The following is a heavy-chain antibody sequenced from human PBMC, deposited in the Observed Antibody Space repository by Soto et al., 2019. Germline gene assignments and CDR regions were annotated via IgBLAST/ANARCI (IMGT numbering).Heavy chain of an antibody. J-gene: IGHJ4*02. CDR2: LSGSGGTT. CDR3: AKQRAGYGSGSDTFYFDF. Sequence: GGSLRLSCSTSGFTFSTYAMNWVRQAPGKGLELVSALSGSGGTTYYADSVRGRFTISRDNSKNTLFLQMSSLRAEDTALYYCAKQRAGYGSGSDTFYFDFWGQGTLVTVSS. D-gene: IGHD3-10*01. V-gene: IGHV3-23*01. CDR1: GFTFSTYA.